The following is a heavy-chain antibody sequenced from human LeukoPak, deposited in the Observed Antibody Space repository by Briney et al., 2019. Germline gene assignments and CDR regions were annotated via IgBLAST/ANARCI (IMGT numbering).Heavy chain of an antibody. D-gene: IGHD2-15*01. Sequence: PGGCLRLSCAASGFTFSSYGMTWVRQAPGKGLEWVSGISGSGGGTYYADSVKSRFTISRDNSKNTLDLQMNSLRAEDTALYYCAKMTGSGGSRFDYWGQGTLVTVSS. CDR3: AKMTGSGGSRFDY. CDR1: GFTFSSYG. J-gene: IGHJ4*02. V-gene: IGHV3-23*01. CDR2: ISGSGGGT.